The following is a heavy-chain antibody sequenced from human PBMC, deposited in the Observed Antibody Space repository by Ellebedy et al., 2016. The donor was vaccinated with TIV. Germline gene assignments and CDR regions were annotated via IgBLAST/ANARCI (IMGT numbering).Heavy chain of an antibody. CDR1: GGSISSSSYY. CDR2: IYYSGST. J-gene: IGHJ6*02. Sequence: SETLSLTXTVSGGSISSSSYYWGWIRQPPGKGLEWIGSIYYSGSTYYNPSLKSRVTISVDTSKNQFSLKLSSVTAADTAVYYCARDRGYNGFDYYYAMDVWGQGTTVTVSS. CDR3: ARDRGYNGFDYYYAMDV. D-gene: IGHD5-12*01. V-gene: IGHV4-39*02.